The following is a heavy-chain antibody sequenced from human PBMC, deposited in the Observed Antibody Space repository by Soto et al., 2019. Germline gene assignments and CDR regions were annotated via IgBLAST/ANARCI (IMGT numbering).Heavy chain of an antibody. V-gene: IGHV3-30-3*01. J-gene: IGHJ3*01. CDR1: GFTFSSYT. CDR2: ISYDGSNK. D-gene: IGHD3-3*01. Sequence: QVQLVESGGSVVQPGRSLRLSCAAYGFTFSSYTLHWFRQAPGKGLEWVALISYDGSNKYYADSVKGRFTISRDNSKNTLYLQMNSLRPEDTALFYCARGPYDFWSGYIADAFDVWGQGTMVTVSS. CDR3: ARGPYDFWSGYIADAFDV.